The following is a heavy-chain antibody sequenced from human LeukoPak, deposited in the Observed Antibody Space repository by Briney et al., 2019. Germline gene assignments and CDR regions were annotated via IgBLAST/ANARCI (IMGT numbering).Heavy chain of an antibody. V-gene: IGHV1-2*02. D-gene: IGHD2-15*01. CDR3: VRVSLSPLLPIDY. CDR2: INSNSGDT. Sequence: ASVKVSCNASGYTFTAYYLHWVRQAPGQGLEWMGWINSNSGDTSSAQKFQGRVTLTRDTSITTPYMEMSSLSSDDTAVYYCVRVSLSPLLPIDYWGQGTLVTVSS. J-gene: IGHJ4*02. CDR1: GYTFTAYY.